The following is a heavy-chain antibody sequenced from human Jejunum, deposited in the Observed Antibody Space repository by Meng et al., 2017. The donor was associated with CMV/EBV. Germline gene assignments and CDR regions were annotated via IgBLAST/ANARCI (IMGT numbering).Heavy chain of an antibody. CDR3: ARESGSYYWFDP. J-gene: IGHJ5*02. CDR2: IYTSGST. CDR1: AGPISGYY. D-gene: IGHD1-26*01. Sequence: QGVLQESGPGLGKSSETLSLTCFVSAGPISGYYWSWIRQPAGKGLEWIGRIYTSGSTHYNPSLKSRLTMSVDLAKNQISLKLSSVTAADTAVYYCARESGSYYWFDPWGQGTLVTVSS. V-gene: IGHV4-4*07.